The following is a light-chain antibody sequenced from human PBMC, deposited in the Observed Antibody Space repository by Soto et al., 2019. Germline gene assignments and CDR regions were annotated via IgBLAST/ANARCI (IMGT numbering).Light chain of an antibody. J-gene: IGKJ1*01. CDR2: AAS. CDR3: LKHNSYPRK. Sequence: DIQFSQSPFFLSASVGDIGTITCRASQGISSYLAWYQQKPGKAPKLLIYAASTLQSGVPSRFSGSGSGTEFTLTISSLQPEDFATYYCLKHNSYPRKFGQGTKVDIK. CDR1: QGISSY. V-gene: IGKV1-9*01.